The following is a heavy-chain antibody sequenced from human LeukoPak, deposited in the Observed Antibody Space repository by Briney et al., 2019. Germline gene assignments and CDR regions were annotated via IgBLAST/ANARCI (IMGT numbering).Heavy chain of an antibody. CDR2: INQDGSEK. Sequence: SGGSLRLSCAASGFTFSSYWMSWVRRAPGKGLEWVANINQDGSEKYYVDSVKGRFTISRDNAKNSLYLQMNILRAEDTAVYYCARAYRYGMDVWGQGTTVTVSS. D-gene: IGHD2-21*01. CDR1: GFTFSSYW. J-gene: IGHJ6*02. V-gene: IGHV3-7*04. CDR3: ARAYRYGMDV.